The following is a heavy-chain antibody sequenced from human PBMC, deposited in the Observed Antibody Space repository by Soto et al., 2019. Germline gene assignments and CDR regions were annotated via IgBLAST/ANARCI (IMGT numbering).Heavy chain of an antibody. Sequence: QVQLVESGGGVVQPGRSLRLSCAASGFTFSSYGMHWVRQAPGKGLEWVAVIWYDGSNKYYADSVKGRFTISRDNSKNTLYLQMNSLRAEDTAVYYCARGEIITGTTLYYYGMDVWGQGTTVTVSS. CDR3: ARGEIITGTTLYYYGMDV. CDR2: IWYDGSNK. CDR1: GFTFSSYG. D-gene: IGHD1-20*01. J-gene: IGHJ6*02. V-gene: IGHV3-33*01.